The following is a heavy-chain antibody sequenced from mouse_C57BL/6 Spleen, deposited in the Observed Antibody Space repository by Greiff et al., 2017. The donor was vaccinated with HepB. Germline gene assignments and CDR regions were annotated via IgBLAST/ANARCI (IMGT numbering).Heavy chain of an antibody. Sequence: EVKLMESGGGLVKPGGSLKLSCAASGFTFSSYTMSWVRQTPEKRLEWVATISGGGGNTYYPDSVKGRFTISRDNAKNTLYLQMSSLRSEDTALYYCARQTSYGNYVYWGQGTTLTVSS. CDR1: GFTFSSYT. V-gene: IGHV5-9*01. CDR2: ISGGGGNT. D-gene: IGHD2-10*01. J-gene: IGHJ2*01. CDR3: ARQTSYGNYVY.